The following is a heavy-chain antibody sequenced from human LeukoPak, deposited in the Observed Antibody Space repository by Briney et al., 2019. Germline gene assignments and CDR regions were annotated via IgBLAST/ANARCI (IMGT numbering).Heavy chain of an antibody. CDR2: IYYSGST. J-gene: IGHJ4*02. V-gene: IGHV4-61*01. D-gene: IGHD3-22*01. CDR3: ACSKYDSSGFDFDY. CDR1: GGSVSSGSYY. Sequence: SETLSLTCTVSGGSVSSGSYYWSWIRQPPGKGLEWIGYIYYSGSTNYNPSLKSRVTISVDTSKNQFSLELSSVTAADTAVHYCACSKYDSSGFDFDYWGQGTLVAVSS.